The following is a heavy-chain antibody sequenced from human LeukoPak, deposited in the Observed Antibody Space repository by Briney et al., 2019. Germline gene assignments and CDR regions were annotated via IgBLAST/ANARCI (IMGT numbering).Heavy chain of an antibody. CDR3: ARLDGQQWLGTDY. CDR2: INHSGST. CDR1: GGSFSGYY. Sequence: SETLSLTCAVYGGSFSGYYWSWFRQPPGKGLDWIGEINHSGSTNYNPSLKSRVTISVDTSKNQFSLKLSSVTAADTAVYYCARLDGQQWLGTDYWGQGTLVTVSS. D-gene: IGHD6-19*01. J-gene: IGHJ4*02. V-gene: IGHV4-34*01.